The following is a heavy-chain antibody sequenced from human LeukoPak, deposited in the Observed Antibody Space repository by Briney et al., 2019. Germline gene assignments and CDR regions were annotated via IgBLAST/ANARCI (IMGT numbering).Heavy chain of an antibody. Sequence: ASVKVSCETSGYTFTNFYLHWVRQAPGQGLEWMGIINCSGGTTNYAQKFQGRVSITRDTSTSAVYMDLSSLRSEDTAVYYCARGSSVWFDYWGQGTLVTVSS. CDR3: ARGSSVWFDY. V-gene: IGHV1-46*01. J-gene: IGHJ4*02. CDR1: GYTFTNFY. CDR2: INCSGGTT. D-gene: IGHD6-19*01.